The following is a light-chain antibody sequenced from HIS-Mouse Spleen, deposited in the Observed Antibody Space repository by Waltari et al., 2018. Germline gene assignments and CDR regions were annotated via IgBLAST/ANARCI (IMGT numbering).Light chain of an antibody. V-gene: IGLV3-10*01. CDR2: EDS. J-gene: IGLJ2*01. Sequence: SYELTQPPSVSVSPGQTARITCSGDALPKKYAYWYQQKSGQAPVLVIYEDSKRPSGIPERFSGSSSGTMATWTISWAQVEEEADYYCYSTDSSGNHRVFGGGTKLTVL. CDR1: ALPKKY. CDR3: YSTDSSGNHRV.